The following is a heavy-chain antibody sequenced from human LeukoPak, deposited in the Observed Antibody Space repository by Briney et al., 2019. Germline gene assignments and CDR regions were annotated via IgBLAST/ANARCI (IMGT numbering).Heavy chain of an antibody. CDR3: ARHSGSGWQALGY. CDR2: TSYNGNT. D-gene: IGHD6-19*01. CDR1: VYTFRNYG. V-gene: IGHV1-18*04. Sequence: SVTVSFKASVYTFRNYGISWVRPAPGLGLEWMGWTSYNGNTNYAQKIQHKGTMTTDTSTTTAYMELRSLESDDTAVYYCARHSGSGWQALGYWGQGTLVTVSS. J-gene: IGHJ4*02.